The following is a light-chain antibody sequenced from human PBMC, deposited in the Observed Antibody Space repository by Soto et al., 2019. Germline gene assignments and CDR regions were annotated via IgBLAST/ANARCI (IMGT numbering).Light chain of an antibody. Sequence: QSVLTQPPSLSAAPGQKVSISCSGSSPNIGNNYVSWYQQVPGTAPKFLIYDINKRHSGIPDRFSGSKSGTSATLDITGLQTGDEADYYCGAWDNSLSTVVFGGGTQLTVL. J-gene: IGLJ2*01. V-gene: IGLV1-51*01. CDR1: SPNIGNNY. CDR3: GAWDNSLSTVV. CDR2: DIN.